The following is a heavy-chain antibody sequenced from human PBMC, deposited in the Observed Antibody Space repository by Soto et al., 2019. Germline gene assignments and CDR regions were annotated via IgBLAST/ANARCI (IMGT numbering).Heavy chain of an antibody. Sequence: ESGPTLVNPTQTLTLTCTFSGFSLSTSGMRVSWIRQPPGKALEWLARIDWDDDKFYSTSLKTRLTISKDTSKNQVVLTMTNMDPVDTATYYCAREPSPYYYGSGSYYGSAFDYWGQGTLVTVS. J-gene: IGHJ4*02. CDR1: GFSLSTSGMR. CDR2: IDWDDDK. D-gene: IGHD3-10*01. V-gene: IGHV2-70*04. CDR3: AREPSPYYYGSGSYYGSAFDY.